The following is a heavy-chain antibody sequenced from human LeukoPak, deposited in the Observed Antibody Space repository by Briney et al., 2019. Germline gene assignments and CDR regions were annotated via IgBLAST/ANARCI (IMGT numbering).Heavy chain of an antibody. V-gene: IGHV4-34*01. D-gene: IGHD3-22*01. CDR2: IYYQGNT. CDR3: ASVKLGYYYDTNGYFDS. J-gene: IGHJ4*02. Sequence: SETLSLTCAVYGGSFSGYYWSWIRQPPGKGLEWIAEIYYQGNTYYNPSVSGRVTISVDTSKNQFSLQLNAVTAADTALYFCASVKLGYYYDTNGYFDSWGQGIPVTVSS. CDR1: GGSFSGYY.